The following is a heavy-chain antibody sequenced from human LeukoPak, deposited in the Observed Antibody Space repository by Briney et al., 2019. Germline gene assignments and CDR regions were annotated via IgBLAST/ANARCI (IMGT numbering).Heavy chain of an antibody. V-gene: IGHV3-7*01. J-gene: IGHJ4*02. CDR2: IKQDGSQK. D-gene: IGHD1-26*01. Sequence: GGSLRLSCAASGLTFSTYWMSWIRQAPGKGLEWVANIKQDGSQKNYEDSVRGRFTISRDNAKNSLYLQMNRLRAEDTAVYYCTTEGFTGSYYYFDYWGQGTLVTVSS. CDR1: GLTFSTYW. CDR3: TTEGFTGSYYYFDY.